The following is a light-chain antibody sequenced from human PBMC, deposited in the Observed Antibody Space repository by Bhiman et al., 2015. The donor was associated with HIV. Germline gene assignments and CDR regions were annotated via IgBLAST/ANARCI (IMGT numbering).Light chain of an antibody. CDR2: RNN. Sequence: QSVLTQPPSASGSPGQRVTISCSGSSSNIGSNTVNWYQQLPGTAPKLHIYRNNQRPSGVPDRFSGSQSGTSASLAISGLRAEDEADYYCQSYDSSLSGRVFGGGTKLTVL. CDR3: QSYDSSLSGRV. V-gene: IGLV1-44*01. CDR1: SSNIGSNT. J-gene: IGLJ3*02.